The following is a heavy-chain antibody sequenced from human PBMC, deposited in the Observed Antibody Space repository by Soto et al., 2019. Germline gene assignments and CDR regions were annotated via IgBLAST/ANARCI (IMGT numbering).Heavy chain of an antibody. CDR2: ISHSGET. Sequence: SETLSLTCTVSSASISDSYWWTWVRQSADKGLEWIGEISHSGETNYNPSLKNRVSMSVDKSKNQFSLKVTSVTVADAATYYCAAVSGGCGRNTCQIDPWGRGILVTVSS. CDR3: AAVSGGCGRNTCQIDP. V-gene: IGHV4-4*02. CDR1: SASISDSYW. J-gene: IGHJ5*02.